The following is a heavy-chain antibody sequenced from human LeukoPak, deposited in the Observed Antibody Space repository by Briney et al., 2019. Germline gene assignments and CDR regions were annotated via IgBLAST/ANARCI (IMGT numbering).Heavy chain of an antibody. CDR1: GGSISSYY. Sequence: SETLSLTCTVSGGSISSYYWSWIRQPPGKGLEWIWYIYYSGSTYYNPSLKSRVTISVDTSKNQFSLKLSSVTAADTAVYYCARGAWTAYYLDSWGQGTLVTVSS. CDR2: IYYSGST. D-gene: IGHD3/OR15-3a*01. J-gene: IGHJ4*02. V-gene: IGHV4-59*08. CDR3: ARGAWTAYYLDS.